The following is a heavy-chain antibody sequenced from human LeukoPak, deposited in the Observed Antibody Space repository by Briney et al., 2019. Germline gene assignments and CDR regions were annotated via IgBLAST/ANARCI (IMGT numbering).Heavy chain of an antibody. Sequence: GGSLRLSCAASGFTVSSNYMSWVRQAPGKGLEWVSVIYSGGSTYYADSVKGRFTISRDNSKNTLYLQMNSLRAEDTAVYYCARVGVVPTAYYYYYYMDVWGKGTTVTISS. J-gene: IGHJ6*03. CDR1: GFTVSSNY. CDR3: ARVGVVPTAYYYYYYMDV. CDR2: IYSGGST. D-gene: IGHD2-2*01. V-gene: IGHV3-53*01.